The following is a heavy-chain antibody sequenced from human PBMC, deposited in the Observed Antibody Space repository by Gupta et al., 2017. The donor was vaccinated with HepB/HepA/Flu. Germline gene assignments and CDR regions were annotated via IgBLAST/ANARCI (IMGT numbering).Heavy chain of an antibody. CDR1: GGTFSSYA. V-gene: IGHV1-69*06. D-gene: IGHD2-2*01. J-gene: IGHJ5*02. Sequence: QVQLVQSGAEVKKPGSSVKVSCKASGGTFSSYAISWVRQAPGQGLEWMGGITPSFGTANYAQKFQGRVTITADKSTSTAYMELSSLRSEDTAVYYCARGGVVVPAASENWFDPWGQGTLVTVSS. CDR3: ARGGVVVPAASENWFDP. CDR2: ITPSFGTA.